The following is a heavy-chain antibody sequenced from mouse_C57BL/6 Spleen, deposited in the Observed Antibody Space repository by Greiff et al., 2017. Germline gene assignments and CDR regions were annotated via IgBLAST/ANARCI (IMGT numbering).Heavy chain of an antibody. Sequence: QVQLQQPGTELVKPGASVKLSCKASGYTFTSYWMHWVKQRPGQGLEWIGNINPSNGGTNYNEKFKSKATLTVDKSSSTAYMQLSSLTSEDSAVYYCARWTVVAPYWYFDVWGTGTTVTVSS. J-gene: IGHJ1*03. CDR3: ARWTVVAPYWYFDV. CDR1: GYTFTSYW. D-gene: IGHD1-1*01. V-gene: IGHV1-53*01. CDR2: INPSNGGT.